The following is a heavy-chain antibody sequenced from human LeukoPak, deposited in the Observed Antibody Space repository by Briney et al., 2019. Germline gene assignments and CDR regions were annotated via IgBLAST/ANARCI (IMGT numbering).Heavy chain of an antibody. D-gene: IGHD5-24*01. Sequence: ASVKVSCKGSGYTLTDYAVHWVRQARGQGLEWMAWINTGNGDTKYSQKFQGRVTITRDTSASTAYMELSSLGSEDTAVYYCARNTRRDGYNLDYWGQGTLVTVSS. CDR2: INTGNGDT. CDR3: ARNTRRDGYNLDY. V-gene: IGHV1-3*04. CDR1: GYTLTDYA. J-gene: IGHJ4*02.